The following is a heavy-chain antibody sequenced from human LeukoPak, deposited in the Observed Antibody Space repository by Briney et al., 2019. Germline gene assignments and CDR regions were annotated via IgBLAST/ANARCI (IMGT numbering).Heavy chain of an antibody. CDR1: GYSISSGYY. CDR3: AATFPPYSSSRFDY. CDR2: INHSGST. J-gene: IGHJ4*02. Sequence: SETLSLTCTVSGYSISSGYYWGWIRQPPGKGLEWIGGINHSGSTNYNPSLKSRVTISVDTSKNQFSLKLSSVTAADTAVYYCAATFPPYSSSRFDYWGQGTLVTVSS. D-gene: IGHD6-13*01. V-gene: IGHV4-38-2*02.